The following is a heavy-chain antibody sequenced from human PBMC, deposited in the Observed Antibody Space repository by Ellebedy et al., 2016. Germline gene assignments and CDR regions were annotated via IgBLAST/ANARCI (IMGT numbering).Heavy chain of an antibody. CDR2: VYYTGST. D-gene: IGHD2/OR15-2a*01. V-gene: IGHV4-39*07. CDR3: ARVNFLEYTYLPDH. Sequence: SETLSLTCTVSGASIRSSSHFWGWIRQPPGKGLEWIGSVYYTGSTYYNPSLMSRLIILVDTSNNQFSLRLSSVTAADTAVYYCARVNFLEYTYLPDHWGQGTLVAVSS. J-gene: IGHJ4*02. CDR1: GASIRSSSHF.